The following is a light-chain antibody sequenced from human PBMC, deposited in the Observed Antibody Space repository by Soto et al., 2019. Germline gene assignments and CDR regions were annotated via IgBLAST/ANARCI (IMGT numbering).Light chain of an antibody. CDR3: QAWGTTIHVV. Sequence: QSVLPQSPTASASLGASVNLTGPLSSGHSSYSIAWHQQQPEKGPRYLMKLNSDGSHTKGDGIPERFSGSSSGAERYLTISSLQSEYAADYYCQAWGTTIHVVFGGGTKMTVL. CDR1: SGHSSYS. CDR2: LNSDGSH. V-gene: IGLV4-69*01. J-gene: IGLJ2*01.